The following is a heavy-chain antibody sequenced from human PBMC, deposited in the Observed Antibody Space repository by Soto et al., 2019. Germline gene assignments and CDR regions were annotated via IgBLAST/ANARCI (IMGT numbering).Heavy chain of an antibody. V-gene: IGHV4-59*01. CDR3: ARWVREYSSSQPKTKNWFDP. D-gene: IGHD6-13*01. CDR1: GGSISSYY. CDR2: IYYSGST. Sequence: SETLSLTCTVSGGSISSYYWSWIRQPPGKGLEWIGYIYYSGSTNYNPSLKSRVTISVDTSKNQFSLKLSSVTAADTAVYYCARWVREYSSSQPKTKNWFDPWGQGTLVTVSS. J-gene: IGHJ5*02.